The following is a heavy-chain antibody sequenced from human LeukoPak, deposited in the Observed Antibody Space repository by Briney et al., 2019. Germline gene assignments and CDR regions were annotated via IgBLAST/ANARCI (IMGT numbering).Heavy chain of an antibody. V-gene: IGHV4-39*01. Sequence: SETLSLTCTVSGGSISSSSYYWGWIRQPPGRGLEWIGSIYYSGSTYYNPSLKSRVTISVDTSKNQFSLKLSSVTAADTAVYYCARPKGIAGYFDYWGQGTLVTVSS. D-gene: IGHD6-13*01. CDR2: IYYSGST. J-gene: IGHJ4*02. CDR1: GGSISSSSYY. CDR3: ARPKGIAGYFDY.